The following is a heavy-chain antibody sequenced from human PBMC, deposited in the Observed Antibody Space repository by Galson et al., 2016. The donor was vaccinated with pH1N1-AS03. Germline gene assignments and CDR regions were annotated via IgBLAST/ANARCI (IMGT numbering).Heavy chain of an antibody. J-gene: IGHJ4*02. D-gene: IGHD6-19*01. V-gene: IGHV3-21*01. Sequence: SLRLSCAASGFPFSGYSMNWVRQAPGKGLEGVSFISTTSSSIYYADSVKGRFTISRDNAKNSLFLQINSLRDEDTAVYYCARDGPPQGISVAGSFDFWGQGTLVTVSS. CDR2: ISTTSSSI. CDR3: ARDGPPQGISVAGSFDF. CDR1: GFPFSGYS.